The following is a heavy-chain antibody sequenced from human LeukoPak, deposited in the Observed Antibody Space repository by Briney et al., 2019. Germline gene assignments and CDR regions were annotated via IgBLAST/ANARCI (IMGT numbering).Heavy chain of an antibody. J-gene: IGHJ6*02. CDR3: ARRKATMARGRYYGMDV. CDR1: GGSISSGSYY. CDR2: IYCSGST. D-gene: IGHD3-10*01. Sequence: KPSETLSLTCTVSGGSISSGSYYWSWIRQPAGKGLEWIGSIYCSGSTYYNPSLKSRVTISVDTSKNQFSLKLSSVTAADTAVYYCARRKATMARGRYYGMDVWGQGTTVTVSS. V-gene: IGHV4-39*07.